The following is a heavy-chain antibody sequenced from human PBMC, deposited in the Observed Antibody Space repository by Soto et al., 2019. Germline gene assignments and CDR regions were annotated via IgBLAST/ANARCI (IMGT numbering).Heavy chain of an antibody. D-gene: IGHD6-19*01. Sequence: EVQLVESGGGLVQPGGSLRLSCAASGFTFSNNWMHWVRQAPGKGPVWVSRINSDGSSTYYADSVKGRFTSSRANAKNTLYLPMNSLRADDTSVYCCASGGIAVHWCQGTLVTVSS. J-gene: IGHJ4*02. CDR3: ASGGIAVH. V-gene: IGHV3-74*01. CDR2: INSDGSST. CDR1: GFTFSNNW.